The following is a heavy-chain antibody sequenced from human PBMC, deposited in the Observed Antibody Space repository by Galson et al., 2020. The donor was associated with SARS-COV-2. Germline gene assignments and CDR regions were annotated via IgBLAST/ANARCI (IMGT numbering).Heavy chain of an antibody. D-gene: IGHD3-16*01. CDR2: FDPEDGET. Sequence: ASVKVSCKVSGYTLTELSMHWVRQAPGKGLAWMGGFDPEDGETIYAQKFQGRVTMTEDTSTDTAYMELSSLRSEDTAVYYCATGPFPYLGIKANWFDPWGQGTLVTVSS. V-gene: IGHV1-24*01. J-gene: IGHJ5*02. CDR3: ATGPFPYLGIKANWFDP. CDR1: GYTLTELS.